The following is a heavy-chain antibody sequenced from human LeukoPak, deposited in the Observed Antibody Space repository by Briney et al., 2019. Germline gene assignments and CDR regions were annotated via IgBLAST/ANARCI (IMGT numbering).Heavy chain of an antibody. V-gene: IGHV3-30*18. CDR3: AKGGYYDILTGYHFDY. Sequence: GGSLRLSCAASGFTLSSYGMHWVRQAPGRGLEWVAVISYDGSKKNYVDSVKGRFTISRDNSKNTLYLQMNSLRAEDTAVYYCAKGGYYDILTGYHFDYWGQGTLVTVSS. CDR1: GFTLSSYG. D-gene: IGHD3-9*01. J-gene: IGHJ4*02. CDR2: ISYDGSKK.